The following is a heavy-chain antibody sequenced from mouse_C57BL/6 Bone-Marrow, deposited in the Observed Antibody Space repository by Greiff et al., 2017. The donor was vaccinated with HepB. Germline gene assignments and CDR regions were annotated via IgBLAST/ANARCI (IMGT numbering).Heavy chain of an antibody. V-gene: IGHV5-4*03. D-gene: IGHD1-1*01. CDR2: ISDGGSYT. Sequence: EVNLVESGGGLVKPGGSLKLSCAASGFTFSSYAMSWVRQTPEKRLEWVATISDGGSYTYYPDNVKGRFTISRDNAKNNRYLEMSHLKSEDTAMYYCASTVVGYFDVWGTGTTVTVSS. J-gene: IGHJ1*03. CDR1: GFTFSSYA. CDR3: ASTVVGYFDV.